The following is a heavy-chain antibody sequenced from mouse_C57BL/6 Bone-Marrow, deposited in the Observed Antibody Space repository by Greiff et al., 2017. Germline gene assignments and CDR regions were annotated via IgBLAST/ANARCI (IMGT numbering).Heavy chain of an antibody. J-gene: IGHJ3*01. CDR1: GYTFTSYW. CDR2: IDPHSGGT. D-gene: IGHD2-5*01. CDR3: ASAPYYSNYECAY. Sequence: QVQLQQPGAELVKPGASVKLSCKASGYTFTSYWMHWVKQRPGRGLEWIGRIDPHSGGTKYNEKFKSKATLTVDKPSSTAYIQLSRLTSEVSAVYYCASAPYYSNYECAYWGQGTLVTVSA. V-gene: IGHV1-72*01.